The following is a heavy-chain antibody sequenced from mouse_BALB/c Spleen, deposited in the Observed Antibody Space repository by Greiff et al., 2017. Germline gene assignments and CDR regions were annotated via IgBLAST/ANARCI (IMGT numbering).Heavy chain of an antibody. CDR2: ISTYYGDA. J-gene: IGHJ4*01. V-gene: IGHV1S137*01. CDR3: ARSAMITTGGYCAVDY. Sequence: QVQLQQSGAELVRPGVSLKISCKGSGFTFTDYAMHWVKQSHAKSLEWIGVISTYYGDASYNQKFKGKATMTVDKSSSTAYMELARLTSEDSAIYYCARSAMITTGGYCAVDYGGQGTSVTVSS. D-gene: IGHD2-4*01. CDR1: GFTFTDYA.